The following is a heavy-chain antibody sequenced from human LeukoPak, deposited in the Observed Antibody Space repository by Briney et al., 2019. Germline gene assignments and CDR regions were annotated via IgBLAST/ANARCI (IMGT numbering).Heavy chain of an antibody. J-gene: IGHJ6*03. CDR2: ISSSSSTI. Sequence: GGSLRLSCAASGFTFSSYGMTWVRQAPGKGLEWVLYISSSSSTIYYADSVKGRFTISRDNSKNTLYLQMNSLRAEDTAVYYCAKDGGEYYDILTGYYPRLYYMDVWGKGTTVTISS. V-gene: IGHV3-48*01. CDR3: AKDGGEYYDILTGYYPRLYYMDV. D-gene: IGHD3-9*01. CDR1: GFTFSSYG.